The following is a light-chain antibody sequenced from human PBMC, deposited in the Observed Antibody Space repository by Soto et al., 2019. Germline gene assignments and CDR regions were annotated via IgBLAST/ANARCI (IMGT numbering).Light chain of an antibody. V-gene: IGLV2-11*01. CDR1: ISDVGGYNY. J-gene: IGLJ1*01. CDR3: CSYAGSYTYV. CDR2: DVS. Sequence: QSALTQPRSVSGSPGQSVTISCTGTISDVGGYNYVSWYQHHPGKAPKLMIYDVSERPSGVPDRFSGSKSGNTASLTISGLQAEDEADYYCCSYAGSYTYVFGTGTKLTVL.